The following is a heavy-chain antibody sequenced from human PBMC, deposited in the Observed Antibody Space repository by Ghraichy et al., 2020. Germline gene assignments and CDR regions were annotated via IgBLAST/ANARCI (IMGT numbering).Heavy chain of an antibody. CDR2: VMHSGST. Sequence: SETLSLTCAVYGGPFSAYYWSWVRQPPGKGLEWIGEVMHSGSTSYNPSLKGRVTISVDTSKNQFSLTLTSVTAADTAIYYCKTVSKTSYSYYFMDVWGKGTTITVSS. CDR3: KTVSKTSYSYYFMDV. CDR1: GGPFSAYY. V-gene: IGHV4-34*12. J-gene: IGHJ6*03. D-gene: IGHD4-11*01.